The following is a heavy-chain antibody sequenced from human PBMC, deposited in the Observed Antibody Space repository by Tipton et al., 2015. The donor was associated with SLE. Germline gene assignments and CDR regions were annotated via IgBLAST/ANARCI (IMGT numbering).Heavy chain of an antibody. CDR2: ITWNSGNI. CDR3: VRGGMDV. V-gene: IGHV3-9*01. Sequence: SLRLSCAASGFTFDDYAMHWVRQAPGKGLEWVSGITWNSGNIAYADSVKGRFTVSRDNAKNSLFLQMDSLRAEDTAFYYCVRGGMDVWGQGTTVTVSS. CDR1: GFTFDDYA. J-gene: IGHJ6*02.